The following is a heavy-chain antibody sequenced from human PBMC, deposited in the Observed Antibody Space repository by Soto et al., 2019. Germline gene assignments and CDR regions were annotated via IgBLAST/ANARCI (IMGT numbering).Heavy chain of an antibody. D-gene: IGHD5-18*01. Sequence: QVQLVESGGGVVQPGRFLRLSCAASGFTFSSYAMHRVRQAPGKGLEWVAVISYDGSNKYYADSVKGRFTISRDNSKNTLYLQMNSLRAEDTAVYYCARDLLDEDTAIVISFSRINRSNYYYGMDVWGQGTTVTVSS. CDR2: ISYDGSNK. V-gene: IGHV3-30-3*01. J-gene: IGHJ6*02. CDR1: GFTFSSYA. CDR3: ARDLLDEDTAIVISFSRINRSNYYYGMDV.